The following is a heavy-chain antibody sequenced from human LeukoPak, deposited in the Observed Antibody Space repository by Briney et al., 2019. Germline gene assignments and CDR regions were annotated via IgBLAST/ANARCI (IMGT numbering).Heavy chain of an antibody. J-gene: IGHJ6*03. CDR1: GGSISSGPYY. CDR3: ARHFPMVRGVKRFRYMDV. V-gene: IGHV4-39*01. CDR2: IYYGENT. D-gene: IGHD3-10*01. Sequence: PSETLSLTCTVSGGSISSGPYYWGWIRQPPGKGLEWIGNIYYGENTYYNPSLKSRVTISIDTSKNQFYLKLSSVTAADTAVYYCARHFPMVRGVKRFRYMDVWGKGTTVTISS.